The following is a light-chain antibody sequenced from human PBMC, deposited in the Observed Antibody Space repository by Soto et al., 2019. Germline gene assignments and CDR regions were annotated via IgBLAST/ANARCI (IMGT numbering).Light chain of an antibody. J-gene: IGLJ1*01. V-gene: IGLV2-14*01. CDR2: EVS. Sequence: QSALTQPASVSGSPGQSITISCTGTSSDIGRYNYVSWYQQHPGKAPKLMIYEVSDRPSGVSNRFSGSKSGNTASLTISGLQAEDEADYYCTSYRDSTTLGVFGTGTKVTVL. CDR1: SSDIGRYNY. CDR3: TSYRDSTTLGV.